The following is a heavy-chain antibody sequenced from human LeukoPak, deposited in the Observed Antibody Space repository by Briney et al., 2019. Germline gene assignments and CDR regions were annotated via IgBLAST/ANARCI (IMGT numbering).Heavy chain of an antibody. Sequence: PSETLSLTCTVSGGSISSYYWSWIRQPPGKGLEWIGYIYYSGSTNYNPSLKSRVTISVDTSKNQFSLKLSSVTAADTAVYYCASFLWFGELDYFDYWGQGTLVTVSS. CDR3: ASFLWFGELDYFDY. D-gene: IGHD3-10*01. V-gene: IGHV4-59*08. CDR1: GGSISSYY. J-gene: IGHJ4*02. CDR2: IYYSGST.